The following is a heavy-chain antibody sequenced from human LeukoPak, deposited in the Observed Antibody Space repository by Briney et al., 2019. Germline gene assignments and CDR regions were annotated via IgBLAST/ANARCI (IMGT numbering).Heavy chain of an antibody. CDR2: MYLSGTT. Sequence: SETLSLTCTVSGDSINSLDLWSWVRQPPGKGLEWIGEMYLSGTTHSNPSVKSRVTISVDKSKNQFSLKLSSVTAADTAVYYCVGSGNAFDYWGQGTLVTVSS. J-gene: IGHJ4*02. CDR3: VGSGNAFDY. D-gene: IGHD5-12*01. CDR1: GDSINSLDL. V-gene: IGHV4-4*02.